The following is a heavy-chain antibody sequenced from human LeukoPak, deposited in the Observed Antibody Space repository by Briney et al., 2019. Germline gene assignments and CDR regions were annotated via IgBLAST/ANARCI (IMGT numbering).Heavy chain of an antibody. Sequence: GGSLRLSCASSGFTFSRYWMSWVRQAPGKGLEWVANIKQDGSEKYYVDSVKDRFTISRDNANNSLYLQMNSLRAEDTAVYYCARQWDIVVVVAATAFDYWGQGTLVTVSS. V-gene: IGHV3-7*01. CDR2: IKQDGSEK. CDR1: GFTFSRYW. J-gene: IGHJ4*02. CDR3: ARQWDIVVVVAATAFDY. D-gene: IGHD2-15*01.